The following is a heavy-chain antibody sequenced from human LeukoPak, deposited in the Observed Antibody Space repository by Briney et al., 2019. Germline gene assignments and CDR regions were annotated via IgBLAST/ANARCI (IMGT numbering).Heavy chain of an antibody. D-gene: IGHD6-19*01. J-gene: IGHJ4*02. CDR1: GFTFVDYL. CDR2: ISGGTT. V-gene: IGHV3-49*03. Sequence: HPGRSLRLSCTASGFTFVDYLMSWFRQAPGKGLEWIGFISGGTTEYAASVKGRFTISRDDSASIAYLQMNSLTTEDTAVYYCSRGSGWLSVYWGQGTLVTVSS. CDR3: SRGSGWLSVY.